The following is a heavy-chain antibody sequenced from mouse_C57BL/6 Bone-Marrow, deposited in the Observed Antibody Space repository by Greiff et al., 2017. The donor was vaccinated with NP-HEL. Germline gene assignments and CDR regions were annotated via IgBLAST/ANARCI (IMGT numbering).Heavy chain of an antibody. CDR1: GYTFTSYW. J-gene: IGHJ2*01. D-gene: IGHD1-1*01. Sequence: ESGAELVRPGSSVKLSCKASGYTFTSYWMDWVKQRPGQGLEWIGNIYPSDSETHYNQKFKDKATLTVDKSSSTAYMQLSSLTSEDSAVYYCAVSSHFDYWGQGTTLTVSS. CDR3: AVSSHFDY. CDR2: IYPSDSET. V-gene: IGHV1-61*01.